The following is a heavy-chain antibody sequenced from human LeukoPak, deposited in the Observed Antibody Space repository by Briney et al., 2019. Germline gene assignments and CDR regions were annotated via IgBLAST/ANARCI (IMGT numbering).Heavy chain of an antibody. J-gene: IGHJ6*03. Sequence: PSETLSLTCTVSGGSISSYYWSWIRQPPGKGLEWIGYIYYSGSTNYNPSLKSRVTISVDTSKSQFSLKLSSVTAADTAVYYCARSPSFYYYYYIDVWGKGTTVTISS. V-gene: IGHV4-59*01. CDR3: ARSPSFYYYYYIDV. CDR1: GGSISSYY. CDR2: IYYSGST.